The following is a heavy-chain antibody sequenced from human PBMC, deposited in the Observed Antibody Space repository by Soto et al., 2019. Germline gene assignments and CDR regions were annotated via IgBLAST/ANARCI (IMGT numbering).Heavy chain of an antibody. D-gene: IGHD3-3*01. CDR1: GYTFTSYD. CDR2: MNPNSGNT. Sequence: ASVKVSCKASGYTFTSYDINWVRQATGQGLEWMGWMNPNSGNTGYAQKFQGRVTMTRNTSISTAYMELSSLRSEDTAVYYCARSGYDFLIGPGGGNWFLPSGQAPRVTVS. V-gene: IGHV1-8*01. CDR3: ARSGYDFLIGPGGGNWFLP. J-gene: IGHJ5*02.